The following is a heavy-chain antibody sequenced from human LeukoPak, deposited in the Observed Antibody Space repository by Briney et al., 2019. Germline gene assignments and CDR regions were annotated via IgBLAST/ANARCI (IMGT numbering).Heavy chain of an antibody. D-gene: IGHD2-15*01. CDR3: ATGVGYCSGGSCSNNWFDL. CDR2: VDPEDGET. V-gene: IGHV1-69-2*01. Sequence: ASVKVSCKVSGYTFTDYYMHWVQQAPGKGLEWMGLVDPEDGETIYAEKFQGRVTITADTSTDTAYMELSSLRSEDTAVYYCATGVGYCSGGSCSNNWFDLWGQGTLVTVSS. J-gene: IGHJ5*02. CDR1: GYTFTDYY.